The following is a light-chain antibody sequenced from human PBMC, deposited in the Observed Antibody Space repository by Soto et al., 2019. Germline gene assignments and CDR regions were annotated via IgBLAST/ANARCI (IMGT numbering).Light chain of an antibody. CDR3: QYLGSGIPNVV. CDR2: LNSDGSH. CDR1: SGHSSYP. J-gene: IGLJ2*01. V-gene: IGLV4-69*01. Sequence: QSVLTQSPSASASLGASVKLTCTLSSGHSSYPIAWHQQQPEKGPRYLMKLNSDGSHSKGDGIPDRYSGSSSGAERYLTNSSLQSQDEADYYCQYLGSGIPNVVFGGGTQLTVL.